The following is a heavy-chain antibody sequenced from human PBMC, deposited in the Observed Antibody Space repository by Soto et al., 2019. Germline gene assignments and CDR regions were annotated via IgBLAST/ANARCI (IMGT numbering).Heavy chain of an antibody. D-gene: IGHD6-19*01. CDR2: IYPGDSDT. CDR3: ARLHSSTLYRPNDAFDT. V-gene: IGHV5-51*01. Sequence: PGESLKISCKGSGYSFTSYWIGWVRQMPGKGLEWMGIIYPGDSDTRYSPSFQGQVTISADKSISTAYLQWSSLKASDTAMYYCARLHSSTLYRPNDAFDTWGQGTTVTVSS. J-gene: IGHJ6*02. CDR1: GYSFTSYW.